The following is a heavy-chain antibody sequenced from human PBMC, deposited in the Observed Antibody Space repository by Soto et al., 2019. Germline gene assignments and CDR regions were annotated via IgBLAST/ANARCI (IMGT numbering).Heavy chain of an antibody. V-gene: IGHV4-30-4*01. CDR1: GGSISGGVGGLYY. J-gene: IGHJ2*01. D-gene: IGHD1-26*01. CDR2: IYDSGST. CDR3: AREVIPLPTDWYFDL. Sequence: QLQPRESGPGLVKPSETLSLTCTVSGGSISGGVGGLYYWSWIRQPPGKDLEWIGYIYDSGSTYYNPSLKSRVTMSVDTSKNQFSLRLSSVTAADTAVYYCAREVIPLPTDWYFDLWGRCTLVTVSS.